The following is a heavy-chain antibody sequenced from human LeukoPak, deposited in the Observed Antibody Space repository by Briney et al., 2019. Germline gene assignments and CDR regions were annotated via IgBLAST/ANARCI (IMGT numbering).Heavy chain of an antibody. J-gene: IGHJ4*02. CDR1: GGSISSSNW. CDR2: IYHSGST. Sequence: PSETLSLTCAVSGGSISSSNWWSWVRQPPGKGLEWIGEIYHSGSTNYNPSLKSRVTISVDKSKNQFSLKLSSMTAADTAVYYCARRREMATTLDYWGQGTLVTVSS. CDR3: ARRREMATTLDY. V-gene: IGHV4-4*02. D-gene: IGHD5-24*01.